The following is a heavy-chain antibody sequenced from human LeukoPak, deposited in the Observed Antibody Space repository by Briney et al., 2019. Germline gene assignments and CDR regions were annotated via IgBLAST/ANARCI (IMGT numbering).Heavy chain of an antibody. J-gene: IGHJ5*02. CDR1: GFTFSSYA. V-gene: IGHV3-23*01. CDR2: ITCSGGST. D-gene: IGHD2-2*01. Sequence: QAGGSLRLSCAASGFTFSSYAMSWVRQAPGKGLEWVSAITCSGGSTYYADSVKGRFTISRDNSKNTLYLQMNGLRAEDTAVYYCAKDPKMSGGGGYCSSTSCPPWGQGTLVTVSS. CDR3: AKDPKMSGGGGYCSSTSCPP.